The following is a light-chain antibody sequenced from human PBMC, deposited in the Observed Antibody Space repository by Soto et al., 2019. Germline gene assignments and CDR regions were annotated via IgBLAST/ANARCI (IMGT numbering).Light chain of an antibody. V-gene: IGKV1-5*03. CDR2: KAS. CDR1: QSISSW. CDR3: LQYGYYSLT. J-gene: IGKJ4*01. Sequence: DIEMTQSHSTLSASVVDRVTITCRASQSISSWLAWFQQKPGKAPKLLIYKASTVESEVPSRFSGSGSGTEFTLTISSLETDDFASYYCLQYGYYSLTFGRGTNVDNK.